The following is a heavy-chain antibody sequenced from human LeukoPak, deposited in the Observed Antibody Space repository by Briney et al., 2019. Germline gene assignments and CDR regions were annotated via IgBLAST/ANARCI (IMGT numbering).Heavy chain of an antibody. Sequence: PSETLSLTCAVSGGSISSYYWSWIRQPPGKGLEWIGYIYYSGSTNYNPSLKSRVTISVDTSKNQFSLKLSSVTAADTAVYYCARGGLYYDFWSGYSDYYMDVWGKGTTVNVSS. J-gene: IGHJ6*03. CDR3: ARGGLYYDFWSGYSDYYMDV. CDR2: IYYSGST. D-gene: IGHD3-3*01. CDR1: GGSISSYY. V-gene: IGHV4-59*01.